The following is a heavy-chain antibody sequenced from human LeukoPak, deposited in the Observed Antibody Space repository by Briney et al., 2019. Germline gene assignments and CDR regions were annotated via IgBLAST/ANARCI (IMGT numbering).Heavy chain of an antibody. CDR1: GFAFSSYS. V-gene: IGHV3-48*01. Sequence: PGGSLRLSCAASGFAFSSYSMNWVRQAPGKGLEWVSYISSSSSTIYYADSVKGRFTISRDNAKNSLYLQMNSLRAEDTAVYYCERVGLLGADYYGGQGTLVTVSS. J-gene: IGHJ4*02. CDR2: ISSSSSTI. D-gene: IGHD1-26*01. CDR3: ERVGLLGADYY.